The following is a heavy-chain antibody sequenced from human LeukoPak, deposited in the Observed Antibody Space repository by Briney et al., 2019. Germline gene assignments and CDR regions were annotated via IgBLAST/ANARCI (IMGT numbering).Heavy chain of an antibody. CDR1: GGSFSGYY. CDR3: ALNSDFWSGYRTYGMDV. D-gene: IGHD3-3*01. J-gene: IGHJ6*02. Sequence: RASETLSLTCVVYGGSFSGYYWSWIRQPPGKGLEWIGEINHSGSTNYNPSLKSRVTISVDTSKNQFSLKLSSVTAADTAVYYCALNSDFWSGYRTYGMDVWGQGTTVTVSS. CDR2: INHSGST. V-gene: IGHV4-34*01.